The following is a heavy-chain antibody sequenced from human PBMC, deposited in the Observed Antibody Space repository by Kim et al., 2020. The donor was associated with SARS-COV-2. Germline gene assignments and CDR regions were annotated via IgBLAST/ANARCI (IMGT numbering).Heavy chain of an antibody. J-gene: IGHJ5*02. V-gene: IGHV4-39*01. Sequence: YYDPSLKRRVTISVDTSKNQFSLKLSSVTAADTAVYYCARHSSSWYWFDPWGQGTLVTVSS. D-gene: IGHD6-13*01. CDR3: ARHSSSWYWFDP.